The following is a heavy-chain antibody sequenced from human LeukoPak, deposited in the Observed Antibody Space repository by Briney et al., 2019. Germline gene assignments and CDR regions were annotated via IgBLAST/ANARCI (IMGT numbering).Heavy chain of an antibody. V-gene: IGHV4-4*09. CDR3: ARLHDSSGYYQGKYYFDY. D-gene: IGHD3-22*01. Sequence: PSETLSLTCTVSGGSISSYYWSWIRQPPGKGLEWIGYIYTSGSTNYNPSLKSRVTISVDTSKNQFSLKLSSGTAADTAVYYCARLHDSSGYYQGKYYFDYWGRGTLVSVS. CDR1: GGSISSYY. CDR2: IYTSGST. J-gene: IGHJ4*02.